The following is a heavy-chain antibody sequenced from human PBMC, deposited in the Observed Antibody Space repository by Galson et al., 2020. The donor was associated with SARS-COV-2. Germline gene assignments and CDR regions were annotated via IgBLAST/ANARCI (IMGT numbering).Heavy chain of an antibody. CDR3: ARGGSRPTMVFDYDYYHMDV. Sequence: SETLSLTCAVYGGSFSGYNWNWIRQSPGKGLEWIGEIKHSGSTNYNPPLKSRVIISVDTSKNQFSLRLRSVTAADTAVYYCARGGSRPTMVFDYDYYHMDVWGKGTTVTVPS. CDR1: GGSFSGYN. J-gene: IGHJ6*03. CDR2: IKHSGST. V-gene: IGHV4-34*01. D-gene: IGHD2-8*01.